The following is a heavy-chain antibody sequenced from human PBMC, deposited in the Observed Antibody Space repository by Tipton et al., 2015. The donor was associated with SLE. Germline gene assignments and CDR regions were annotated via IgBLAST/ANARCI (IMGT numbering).Heavy chain of an antibody. Sequence: PGLVKPSETLSLTCTVSGASITDYYWSWIRQPPGKGLEWIGFIRYTGSTNYNPSLKSRVSILVDTSENQVSLRLTSVTAADTAVYYCATYYFGSGSHSPPIYHGLDVWGQGATVTVSS. J-gene: IGHJ6*02. CDR3: ATYYFGSGSHSPPIYHGLDV. CDR1: GASITDYY. D-gene: IGHD3-10*01. CDR2: IRYTGST. V-gene: IGHV4-59*01.